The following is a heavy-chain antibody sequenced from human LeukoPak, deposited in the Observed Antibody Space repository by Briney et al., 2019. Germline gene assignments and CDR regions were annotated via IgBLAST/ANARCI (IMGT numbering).Heavy chain of an antibody. CDR2: ISGSGHNT. D-gene: IGHD3-10*01. Sequence: GGSLRLSCAASGFTFSNYGMNWVRQAPGKGLEWVSAISGSGHNTYYADSVKGRFTISRGNSKNTLCLQMNSLRAEDTAVYYCAKVGYYGSEENWFDPWGQGTLVTVSS. CDR1: GFTFSNYG. CDR3: AKVGYYGSEENWFDP. V-gene: IGHV3-23*01. J-gene: IGHJ5*02.